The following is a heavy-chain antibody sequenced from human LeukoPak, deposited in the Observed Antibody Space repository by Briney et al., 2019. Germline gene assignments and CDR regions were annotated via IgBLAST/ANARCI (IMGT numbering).Heavy chain of an antibody. Sequence: GASVKVSCKASGYTFTGYYMHWVRQAPGQGLEWMGWINPNSGGTNYAQKFQGRVTMTRDTSISTAYMELSRLRSDDTAVYYCARDRYGDYVGVYVNWGQGTLVTVSS. D-gene: IGHD4-17*01. CDR1: GYTFTGYY. V-gene: IGHV1-2*02. CDR3: ARDRYGDYVGVYVN. CDR2: INPNSGGT. J-gene: IGHJ4*02.